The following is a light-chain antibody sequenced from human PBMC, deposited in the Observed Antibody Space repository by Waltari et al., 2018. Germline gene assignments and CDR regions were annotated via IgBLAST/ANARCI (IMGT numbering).Light chain of an antibody. Sequence: QSALTQPASVSGSPGQSITISCTGTSSDVGGSDLVSWYQHHPGKAPKLIIYEATKRPSGVSDRFSASKSDNTASLTISGLQADDEANYYCCSYAGSSTYVLFGGGTRLTAL. V-gene: IGLV2-23*01. CDR3: CSYAGSSTYVL. CDR2: EAT. J-gene: IGLJ3*02. CDR1: SSDVGGSDL.